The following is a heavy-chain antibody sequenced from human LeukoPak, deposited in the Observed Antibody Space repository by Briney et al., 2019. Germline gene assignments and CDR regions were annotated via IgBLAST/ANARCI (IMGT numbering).Heavy chain of an antibody. V-gene: IGHV1-2*02. CDR2: INPKSGGT. CDR1: GYTFTGYY. J-gene: IGHJ3*02. CDR3: ARSTLYYDFWSGYYKGTAFDI. Sequence: APVKVSCKASGYTFTGYYMHWVRQAPGQGLEWMGWINPKSGGTNYAQKFQGRVTMTRDTSISTAYMELSSLRSEDTAVYYCARSTLYYDFWSGYYKGTAFDIWGQGTMVTVSS. D-gene: IGHD3-3*01.